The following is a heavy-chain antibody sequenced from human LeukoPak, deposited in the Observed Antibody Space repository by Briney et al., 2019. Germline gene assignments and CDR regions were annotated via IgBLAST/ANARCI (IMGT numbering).Heavy chain of an antibody. CDR1: GFTFSDYY. CDR2: ISSSGSTI. Sequence: GGSLRLSCAASGFTFSDYYMSWIRQAPGKGLEWVSYISSSGSTIYYADSVKGRFTIFRDNAKNSLYLQMNSLRAEDTAVYYCARAAEQQLDNWFDPWGQGTLVTVSS. J-gene: IGHJ5*02. CDR3: ARAAEQQLDNWFDP. V-gene: IGHV3-11*01. D-gene: IGHD6-13*01.